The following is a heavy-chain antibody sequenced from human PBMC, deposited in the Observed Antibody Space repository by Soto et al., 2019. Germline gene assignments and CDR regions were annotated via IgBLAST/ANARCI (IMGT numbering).Heavy chain of an antibody. V-gene: IGHV5-51*01. J-gene: IGHJ4*02. Sequence: GESLKISCKGSGYNFATYWIGWVRQMPGKGLEWMGIIYPGDSETRYSPSFEGQVTISADKSITTAFLQWSSLEAVDSAMYYCARTYYYAAGSYYTPDYWGQETLVTVSS. CDR1: GYNFATYW. CDR2: IYPGDSET. CDR3: ARTYYYAAGSYYTPDY. D-gene: IGHD3-10*01.